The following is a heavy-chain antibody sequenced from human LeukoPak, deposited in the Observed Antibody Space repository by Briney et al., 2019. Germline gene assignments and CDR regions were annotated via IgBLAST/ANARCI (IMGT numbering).Heavy chain of an antibody. J-gene: IGHJ6*02. CDR1: GGSISSYY. CDR3: ARTVWRQLERPGYYYGMDV. V-gene: IGHV4-59*08. D-gene: IGHD1-1*01. CDR2: IHYSGST. Sequence: TTSETLSLTCTVSGGSISSYYWSWIRQPPGKGLEWIGYIHYSGSTNYNPSLKSRVTISVDTSKNQFSLKLSSVTAADTAVYYCARTVWRQLERPGYYYGMDVWGQGTTVTVSS.